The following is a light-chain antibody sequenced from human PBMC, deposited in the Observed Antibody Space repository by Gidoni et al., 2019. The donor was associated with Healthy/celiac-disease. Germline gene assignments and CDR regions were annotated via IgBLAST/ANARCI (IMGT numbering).Light chain of an antibody. CDR2: DTS. J-gene: IGLJ1*01. Sequence: QAVVTQELSLAVSPGGTVPLTCGSSTGAVTSGHYPYWFQQKPGQAPRTLIYDTSNNHSWTPARFSGSLLGGKAALTLSGAQPEDEAEYYCLLSYSGEGVFGTGTKVTVL. CDR1: TGAVTSGHY. V-gene: IGLV7-46*01. CDR3: LLSYSGEGV.